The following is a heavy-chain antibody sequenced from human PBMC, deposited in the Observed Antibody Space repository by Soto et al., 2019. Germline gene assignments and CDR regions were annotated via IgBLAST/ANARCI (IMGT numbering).Heavy chain of an antibody. V-gene: IGHV3-23*01. Sequence: GGSLRLSCAASGFTFSSYSMSWVRQAPWKGLEWVSAISGSGGSTYYADSVKGRFTISRDNSKNTLYLQMNSLRAEDTAVYYCAKDTNGSYYYSAFDIWGQGTMIAV. CDR1: GFTFSSYS. CDR3: AKDTNGSYYYSAFDI. CDR2: ISGSGGST. D-gene: IGHD1-26*01. J-gene: IGHJ3*02.